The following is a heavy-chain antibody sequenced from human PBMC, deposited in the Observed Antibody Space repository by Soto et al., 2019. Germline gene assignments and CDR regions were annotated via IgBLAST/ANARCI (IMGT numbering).Heavy chain of an antibody. CDR2: IYYTGST. V-gene: IGHV4-59*01. CDR3: ARGGINWFDP. J-gene: IGHJ5*02. Sequence: ETLSLTCTVSGGSISDYYWSWIRQPPGKGLEWIGYIYYTGSTNYSPSLKSRVTISVDTSKNQFSLKLSSVTAADTAVYYCARGGINWFDPWGQGTLVTVSS. CDR1: GGSISDYY. D-gene: IGHD3-16*01.